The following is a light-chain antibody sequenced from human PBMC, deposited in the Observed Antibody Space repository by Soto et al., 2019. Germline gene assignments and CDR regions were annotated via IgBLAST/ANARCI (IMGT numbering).Light chain of an antibody. V-gene: IGLV9-49*01. CDR1: SGYSNYK. CDR3: RADNGSGSNFVSYG. J-gene: IGLJ1*01. CDR2: VGTGGIVG. Sequence: QSVLTQPPSASASLGASVTLTCTLSSGYSNYKVDWYQQRPGKGPRFVMRVGTGGIVGSKGDGIPDRFSVLVSGLNRYLTINNIQEEDESDYHWRADNGSGSNFVSYGCGTG.